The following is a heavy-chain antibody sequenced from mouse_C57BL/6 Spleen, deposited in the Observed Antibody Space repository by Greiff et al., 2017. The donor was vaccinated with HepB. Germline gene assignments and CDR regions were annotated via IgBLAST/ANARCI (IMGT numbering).Heavy chain of an antibody. CDR3: ARYGNSFAY. Sequence: EVQLQESGPGLVKPSQSLSLTCSVTGYSITSGYYWNWIRQFPGNKLEWMGYISYDGSNNYNPSLKNRISITRDTSKNQFFLKLNSVTTEDTATYYCARYGNSFAYWGQGTLVTVSA. J-gene: IGHJ3*01. D-gene: IGHD2-1*01. V-gene: IGHV3-6*01. CDR2: ISYDGSN. CDR1: GYSITSGYY.